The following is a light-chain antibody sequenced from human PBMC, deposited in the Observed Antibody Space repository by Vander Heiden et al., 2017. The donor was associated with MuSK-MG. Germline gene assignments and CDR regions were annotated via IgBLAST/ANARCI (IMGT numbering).Light chain of an antibody. J-gene: IGKJ1*01. V-gene: IGKV1-39*01. CDR1: PDIRNF. CDR2: AAS. Sequence: IQMTPPPSSLSSSFGQRVNLPSRARPDIRNFLNWYQQTPGKAPKLLIYAASNLQSGVPSRFSGSGPGTDFTLTISSLQPEDFATYYWQQSYSTPPTFGQGTNVEIK. CDR3: QQSYSTPPT.